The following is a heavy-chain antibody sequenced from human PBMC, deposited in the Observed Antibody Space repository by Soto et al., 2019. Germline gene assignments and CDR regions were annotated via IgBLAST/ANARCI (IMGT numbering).Heavy chain of an antibody. D-gene: IGHD1-26*01. Sequence: PSETLSLTCAVSGGSISSSNWWSWVRQPPGKGLEWIGEIYHSGSTNYNPSLKSRVTMSVDKSKNQFSLKLSSATAVDTAVYYCARREIQGPIDYWGQGTLVTVSS. V-gene: IGHV4-4*02. J-gene: IGHJ4*02. CDR3: ARREIQGPIDY. CDR2: IYHSGST. CDR1: GGSISSSNW.